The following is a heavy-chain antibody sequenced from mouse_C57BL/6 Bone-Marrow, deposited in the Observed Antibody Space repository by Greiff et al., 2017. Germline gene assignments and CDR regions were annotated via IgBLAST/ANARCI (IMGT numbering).Heavy chain of an antibody. J-gene: IGHJ2*01. D-gene: IGHD1-1*01. CDR1: GFNIKDDY. CDR3: TIITTVVATD. Sequence: EVQLQQPGAELVRPGASVKLSCTASGFNIKDDYMHWVKQRPEQGLEWIGWIDPENGDTEYASKFQGKATITADTSSNTAYLQLSSLTSEDTAVYYCTIITTVVATDWGQGTTLTVSS. CDR2: IDPENGDT. V-gene: IGHV14-4*01.